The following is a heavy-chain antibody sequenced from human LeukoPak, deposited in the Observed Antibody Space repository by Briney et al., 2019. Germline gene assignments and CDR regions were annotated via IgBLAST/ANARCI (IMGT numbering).Heavy chain of an antibody. CDR2: IYYSGST. CDR1: GGSISSYY. V-gene: IGHV4-59*01. CDR3: ARGFMGYDILTGGYYYYYMDV. D-gene: IGHD3-9*01. Sequence: EPSVTLSLTCTVSGGSISSYYWSWIRQPPGKGLEGIGYIYYSGSTNYNPSLKSRVTISVDTAKNQFSLKLSSVTAADTAVYYCARGFMGYDILTGGYYYYYMDVWGKGTTVTVSS. J-gene: IGHJ6*03.